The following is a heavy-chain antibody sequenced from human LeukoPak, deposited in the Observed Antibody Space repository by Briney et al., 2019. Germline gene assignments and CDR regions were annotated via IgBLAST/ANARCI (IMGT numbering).Heavy chain of an antibody. D-gene: IGHD5-18*01. CDR2: IIPVLNIT. CDR1: GGTFSSSA. CDR3: AKDQGLTAPPPYGLDV. Sequence: SVKVSCKTSGGTFSSSAITWVRQAPGQGLEWMGRIIPVLNITTYAQKFQGRVTITADTSTCTVYMELSSLRSEETAVYYCAKDQGLTAPPPYGLDVWGQGTTVIVTS. J-gene: IGHJ6*02. V-gene: IGHV1-69*04.